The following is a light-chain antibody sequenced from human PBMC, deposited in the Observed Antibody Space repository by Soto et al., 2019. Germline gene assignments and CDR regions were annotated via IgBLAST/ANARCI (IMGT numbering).Light chain of an antibody. CDR1: QTVKTY. CDR2: ASS. V-gene: IGKV1-39*01. J-gene: IGKJ1*01. Sequence: DVQMTQSPSSLSASVGDSVTITCRSSQTVKTYLNWYQHKPGKAPQLLIYASSRLQTGVASRFSGSGSGTYFSLTISSLQPEDFATYYFQQTSPTPGTFGQGTKVEIK. CDR3: QQTSPTPGT.